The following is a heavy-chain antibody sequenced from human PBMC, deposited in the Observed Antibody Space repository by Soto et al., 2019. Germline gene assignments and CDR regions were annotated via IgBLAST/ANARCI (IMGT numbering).Heavy chain of an antibody. J-gene: IGHJ6*02. V-gene: IGHV3-21*01. Sequence: PGGSLRLSCAASGFTFSSYSMNWVRQAPGKGLEWVSSISSSSSYIYYADSVKGRFTISRDNAKNSLYLQMNSLRAEDTAVYYCARDGNGAFYDYVWGSYQDYYYGMDVWGQGTTVTVSS. CDR2: ISSSSSYI. CDR1: GFTFSSYS. D-gene: IGHD3-16*02. CDR3: ARDGNGAFYDYVWGSYQDYYYGMDV.